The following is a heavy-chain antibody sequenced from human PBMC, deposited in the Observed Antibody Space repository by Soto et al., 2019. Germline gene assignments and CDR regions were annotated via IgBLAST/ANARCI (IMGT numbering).Heavy chain of an antibody. V-gene: IGHV4-4*02. CDR3: ARDRGAVAGMGSEGWFDP. CDR2: IYHSGST. D-gene: IGHD6-19*01. CDR1: GGSISSSNW. Sequence: QVQLQESGPGLVKPSGTLSLTCAVSGGSISSSNWWSWVRQPPGKGLEWIGEIYHSGSTNYNPSLKSRVTISVDKAKNQFSLKRSSVTAADTAVYYCARDRGAVAGMGSEGWFDPWGPGNPGHRLL. J-gene: IGHJ5*02.